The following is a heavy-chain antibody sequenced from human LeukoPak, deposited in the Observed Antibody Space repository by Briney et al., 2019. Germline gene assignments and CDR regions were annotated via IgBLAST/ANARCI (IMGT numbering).Heavy chain of an antibody. J-gene: IGHJ4*02. CDR3: ARDNYGGNSLYYFDY. CDR1: GFTLRSYS. Sequence: GGSLRLSCAVSGFTLRSYSINWVRQAPGKGLEWISYISPSSTIYYADSVKGRFTISRDKAQNSLYLQMNSLRVEDTAVYYCARDNYGGNSLYYFDYWGQGTLVTVSS. CDR2: ISPSSTI. V-gene: IGHV3-48*01. D-gene: IGHD4-23*01.